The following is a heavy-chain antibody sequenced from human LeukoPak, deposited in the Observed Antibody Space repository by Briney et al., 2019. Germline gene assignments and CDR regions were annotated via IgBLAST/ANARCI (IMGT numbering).Heavy chain of an antibody. CDR2: IYHSGTT. D-gene: IGHD2/OR15-2a*01. V-gene: IGHV4-4*02. CDR3: ATKNMRVPGDS. Sequence: SETLSLTCAVSGGSISTNHYWWSWVRQPPGKGLEWIGEIYHSGTTNYNSSLTSRVTISVDKSKNQFSLELTSVTAADTAIYYCATKNMRVPGDSWGQGTLVTVSS. CDR1: GGSISTNHYW. J-gene: IGHJ4*02.